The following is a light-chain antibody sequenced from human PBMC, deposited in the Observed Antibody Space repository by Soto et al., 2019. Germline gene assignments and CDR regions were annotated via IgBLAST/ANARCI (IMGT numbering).Light chain of an antibody. V-gene: IGLV2-14*03. CDR2: DVS. CDR3: SSYTSSVTLV. Sequence: QPVLTQPASVSGSPGQSITISCTGSSSDVGAYDYVSWYQQHPGKAPKLMIYDVSNRPSGVSNRFSGSKSGNTASLTISGLQAEDEADYYCSSYTSSVTLVFGGGTKVTVL. CDR1: SSDVGAYDY. J-gene: IGLJ2*01.